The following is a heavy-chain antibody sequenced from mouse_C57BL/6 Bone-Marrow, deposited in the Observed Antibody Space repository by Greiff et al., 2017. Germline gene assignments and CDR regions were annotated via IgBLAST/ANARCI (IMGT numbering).Heavy chain of an antibody. CDR2: IYPRSGNT. CDR3: ARVSYDPFAY. J-gene: IGHJ3*01. V-gene: IGHV1-81*01. Sequence: VQLQQSGAELARPGASVKLSCKASGYTFTSYGISWVKQRTGQGLEWIGEIYPRSGNTYYNEKFKGKATLTAAKSSSTAYMELRSLTSEDSAVYFCARVSYDPFAYWGQGTLVTVSA. CDR1: GYTFTSYG. D-gene: IGHD2-3*01.